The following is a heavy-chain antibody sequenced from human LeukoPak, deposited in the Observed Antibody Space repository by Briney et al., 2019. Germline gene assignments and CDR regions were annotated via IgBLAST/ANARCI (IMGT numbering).Heavy chain of an antibody. CDR3: ARLRLGELSLGFDP. CDR2: INAGNGNT. CDR1: GYTFTDYF. D-gene: IGHD3-16*02. J-gene: IGHJ5*02. Sequence: GASVKVSCKASGYTFTDYFMNWMRQAPGQRLEWMGWINAGNGNTKYSQKLQGRVSITRDTSSSTAYMQLSSLRSEDTAVYYCARLRLGELSLGFDPWGQGTLVTVSS. V-gene: IGHV1/OR15-3*01.